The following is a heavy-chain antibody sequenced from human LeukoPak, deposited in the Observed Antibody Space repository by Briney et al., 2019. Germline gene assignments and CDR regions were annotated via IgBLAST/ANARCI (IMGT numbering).Heavy chain of an antibody. CDR3: ARHGGYYFDH. V-gene: IGHV4/OR15-8*02. D-gene: IGHD3-16*01. CDR1: GDSITSSYY. J-gene: IGHJ4*02. Sequence: SETLSLTCSISGDSITSSYYWSWIRQPPGKGLEWIGQIHQSGHTIYNPSLMSRVTISIDTSKNQFSLILSSVTAADTAVYYCARHGGYYFDHWGQGTLVTVSS. CDR2: IHQSGHT.